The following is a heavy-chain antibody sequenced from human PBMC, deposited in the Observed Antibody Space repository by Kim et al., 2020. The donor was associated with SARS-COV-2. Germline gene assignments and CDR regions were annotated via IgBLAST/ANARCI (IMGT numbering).Heavy chain of an antibody. D-gene: IGHD1-26*01. Sequence: GGSLRLSCAASGFTFSSYSMNWVRQAPGKGLEWFSYISSSSSTIYYADSVKGRFTISRDNAKNSLYLQMNSLRAEDTAVYYCARVAWELRYYYYGMDVWGQGTTVTVSS. CDR3: ARVAWELRYYYYGMDV. V-gene: IGHV3-48*04. CDR2: ISSSSSTI. CDR1: GFTFSSYS. J-gene: IGHJ6*02.